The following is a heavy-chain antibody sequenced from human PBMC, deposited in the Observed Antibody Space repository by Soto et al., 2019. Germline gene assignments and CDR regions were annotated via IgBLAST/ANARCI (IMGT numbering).Heavy chain of an antibody. Sequence: GESMKISCKGSGYVFTTYWIGWGRQMPGKGLEWMGIIYPGDSDTTYSPSFQGQVTISADKSISTAYLQWSSLKASDTAMYYCARHATMVRGPFMDDADSTDIYVCCLGTAVPVS. J-gene: IGHJ6*02. CDR2: IYPGDSDT. V-gene: IGHV5-51*01. D-gene: IGHD3-10*01. CDR1: GYVFTTYW. CDR3: ARHATMVRGPFMDDADSTDIYV.